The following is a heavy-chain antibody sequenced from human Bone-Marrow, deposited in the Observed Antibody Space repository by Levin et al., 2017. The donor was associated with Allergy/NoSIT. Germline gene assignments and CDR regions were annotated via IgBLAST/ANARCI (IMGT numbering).Heavy chain of an antibody. D-gene: IGHD6-19*01. J-gene: IGHJ3*02. CDR3: ARDCAHYRSRCKHDAFDI. CDR1: GFTFSDYW. CDR2: IKGDGSSI. V-gene: IGHV3-74*01. Sequence: GESLKISCAASGFTFSDYWMHWVRQAPGGGLVWVSRIKGDGSSIGYADSVKGRVTISRDNAKNTLYLQMNGLRAEDTAVYYCARDCAHYRSRCKHDAFDIWGQGTMVTVSA.